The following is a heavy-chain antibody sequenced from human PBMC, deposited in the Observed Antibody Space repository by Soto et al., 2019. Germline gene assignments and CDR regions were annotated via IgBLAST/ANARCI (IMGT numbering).Heavy chain of an antibody. Sequence: SGTLSLTCSVSGGCISSDDYYWSCIRQPPGKGLEWIGYIYHSGSSYYNPSLQSRVTISIDTSKNQLSLKLSSVTAADSAVYYCARIYSSRPIDYWGQGTLVTVS. CDR3: ARIYSSRPIDY. CDR1: GGCISSDDYY. J-gene: IGHJ4*02. CDR2: IYHSGSS. D-gene: IGHD6-13*01. V-gene: IGHV4-30-4*01.